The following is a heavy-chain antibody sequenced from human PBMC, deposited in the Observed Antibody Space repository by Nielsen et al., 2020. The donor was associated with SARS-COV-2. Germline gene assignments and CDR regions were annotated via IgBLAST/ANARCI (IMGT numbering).Heavy chain of an antibody. CDR2: ISGSGGST. V-gene: IGHV3-23*01. CDR3: AKDVGYCSGGSCYSKGRWDAFDI. Sequence: GGSLRLSCAASGFTFSSYAMSWVRQAQGKGLEWVSAISGSGGSTYYADSVKGRFTISRDNSKNTLYLQMNSLRAEDTAVYYCAKDVGYCSGGSCYSKGRWDAFDIWGQGTMVTVSS. CDR1: GFTFSSYA. J-gene: IGHJ3*02. D-gene: IGHD2-15*01.